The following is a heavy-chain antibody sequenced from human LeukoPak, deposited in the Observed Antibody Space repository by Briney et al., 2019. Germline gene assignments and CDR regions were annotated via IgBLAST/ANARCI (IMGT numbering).Heavy chain of an antibody. CDR2: IQSNGRT. Sequence: PGGSLRLSCAASGFTVSSNYMTWVRQAPGKGLEFVSVIQSNGRTYYADSVKDRFTISRDNSKNTLYHQMDSLRVEDTGVYYCARGARDYYELDCWGQGTLVTVSS. J-gene: IGHJ4*02. CDR1: GFTVSSNY. CDR3: ARGARDYYELDC. V-gene: IGHV3-66*01. D-gene: IGHD3-22*01.